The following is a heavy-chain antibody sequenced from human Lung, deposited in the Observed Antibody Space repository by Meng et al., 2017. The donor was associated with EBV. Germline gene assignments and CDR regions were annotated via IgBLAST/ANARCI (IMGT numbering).Heavy chain of an antibody. CDR2: RIPMVGAP. CDR1: GGTFRSDA. CDR3: ASESGRGFTPDY. Sequence: QVHVLQSGAGVKKPGSSVKVPCRTSGGTFRSDAGSWVRQAPGQGLEWMGGRIPMVGAPHYAQKFQGRVTIIADESTSTHSMELNSLRSEDTAMYYCASESGRGFTPDYWGQGTLVTVSS. J-gene: IGHJ4*02. D-gene: IGHD3-10*01. V-gene: IGHV1-69*01.